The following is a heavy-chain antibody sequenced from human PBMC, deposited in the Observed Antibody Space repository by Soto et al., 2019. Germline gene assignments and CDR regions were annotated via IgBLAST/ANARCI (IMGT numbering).Heavy chain of an antibody. CDR2: IIQDGSER. V-gene: IGHV3-7*01. CDR1: GFTFNSYW. D-gene: IGHD2-2*01. CDR3: ARARGFCSGTSVHCWFDP. J-gene: IGHJ5*02. Sequence: PGGSLRLSCAASGFTFNSYWMSWVRQAPGKGLEWVASIIQDGSERYYVDSVKGRFTISRDNAKNSLSLQMNSLRGEDTAVYYCARARGFCSGTSVHCWFDPWGQGNLVTVSS.